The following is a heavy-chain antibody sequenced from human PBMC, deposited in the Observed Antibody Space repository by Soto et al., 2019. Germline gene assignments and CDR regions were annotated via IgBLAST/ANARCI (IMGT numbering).Heavy chain of an antibody. V-gene: IGHV3-7*03. D-gene: IGHD2-15*01. Sequence: PGGSLRLSCAASGFTFSSYWMSWVRQAPGKGLEWVANIKQDGSEKYYVDSVKGRFTISRDNAKNSLYLQMNSLRAEDTAVYYCARDSIVVVAATHLNWFDPWGQGTLVTVSS. CDR2: IKQDGSEK. CDR3: ARDSIVVVAATHLNWFDP. CDR1: GFTFSSYW. J-gene: IGHJ5*02.